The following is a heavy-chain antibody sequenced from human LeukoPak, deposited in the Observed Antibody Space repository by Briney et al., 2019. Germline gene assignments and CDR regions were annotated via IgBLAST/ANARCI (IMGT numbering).Heavy chain of an antibody. Sequence: GGSLRLSCVASGFAFRNYWMYWVRQGPGKGLVWLSRINPDGSTTTYADSVKGRFTISRDNSKNTLYVQMNSLRAGDTAVYYCAKVLGYSSGWFHSGFDYWGQGTLVTVSS. J-gene: IGHJ4*02. V-gene: IGHV3-74*01. D-gene: IGHD6-19*01. CDR3: AKVLGYSSGWFHSGFDY. CDR2: INPDGSTT. CDR1: GFAFRNYW.